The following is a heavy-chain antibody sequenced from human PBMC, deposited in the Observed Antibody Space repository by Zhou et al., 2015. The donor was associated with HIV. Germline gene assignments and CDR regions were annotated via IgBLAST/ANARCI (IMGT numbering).Heavy chain of an antibody. CDR1: GGTFRSDG. CDR3: ARERGGGTRPDWRYFDL. CDR2: IIPIFGTA. V-gene: IGHV1-69*06. Sequence: QVQLVQSGAEVKKPGSSVKVSCKASGGTFRSDGISWVRQAPGQGLEWMGGIIPIFGTANAAQKFQGRVTITADRSTSTAYMELRSLTSEDTAVYYCARERGGGTRPDWRYFDLWGRGTLVTVSS. J-gene: IGHJ2*01. D-gene: IGHD3-16*01.